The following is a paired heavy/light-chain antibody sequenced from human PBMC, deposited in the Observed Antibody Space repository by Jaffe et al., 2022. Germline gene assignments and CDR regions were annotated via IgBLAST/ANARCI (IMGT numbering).Heavy chain of an antibody. CDR3: AKDMVVPKQYYYYMDV. J-gene: IGHJ6*03. CDR1: GFIFSSYA. D-gene: IGHD2-15*01. V-gene: IGHV3-23*01. Sequence: EVQLLESGGGLVQPGGSLRLSCEASGFIFSSYAMTWVRQAPGKGLEWVSVISGSRGSTYYADSVKGRFTISRDNSKNTVYLQMNTLRAEDTAVYYCAKDMVVPKQYYYYMDVWGEGTTVTVS. CDR2: ISGSRGST.
Light chain of an antibody. CDR2: GVN. CDR3: SSYTTSSTLVM. J-gene: IGLJ3*02. CDR1: SSDVGGYNY. Sequence: QSALTQPASVSGSPGQSITISCTGTSSDVGGYNYVSWYQQHPGKAPKLMIYGVNTRPSGVSNRFSGSKSGNTASLTISGLQAEDEADYYCSSYTTSSTLVMFGGGTKLTVL. V-gene: IGLV2-14*01.